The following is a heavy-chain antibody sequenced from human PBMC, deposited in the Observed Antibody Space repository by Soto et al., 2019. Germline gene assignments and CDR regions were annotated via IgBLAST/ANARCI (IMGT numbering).Heavy chain of an antibody. Sequence: PGGSLRLSCAASGFTFSSYGMHWVRQAPGKGLEWVAVISYDGSNKYYADSVKGRFTISRDNSKNTLYLQMNSLRAEDTAVYYCAKDTVTTSYCYGMDVWGQGTTVTVSS. CDR2: ISYDGSNK. CDR3: AKDTVTTSYCYGMDV. J-gene: IGHJ6*02. V-gene: IGHV3-30*18. D-gene: IGHD4-17*01. CDR1: GFTFSSYG.